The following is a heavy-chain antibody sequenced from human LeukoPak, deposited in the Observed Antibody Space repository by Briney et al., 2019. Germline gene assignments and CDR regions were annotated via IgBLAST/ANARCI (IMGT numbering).Heavy chain of an antibody. CDR3: ARDGKRALMISPREARPYYFDY. CDR2: IYYSVTT. D-gene: IGHD3/OR15-3a*01. Sequence: PSETLSLTCTVSGGSIGSSTFSWGWIRQPPGKGLEWIGSIYYSVTTYYNPSLKSRVTISVDASKNQFSLNLSSVTAADTAVYYCARDGKRALMISPREARPYYFDYWGQGTLVSVSS. CDR1: GGSIGSSTFS. V-gene: IGHV4-39*07. J-gene: IGHJ4*02.